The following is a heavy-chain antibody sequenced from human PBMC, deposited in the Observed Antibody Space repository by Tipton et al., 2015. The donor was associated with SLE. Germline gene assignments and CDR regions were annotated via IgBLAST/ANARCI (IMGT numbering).Heavy chain of an antibody. CDR3: AREDGAVTEKGHLAK. CDR2: FYVSGST. V-gene: IGHV4-59*01. Sequence: TLSLTCTISGGSISSYYWTWIRHPPGKGLEWIWYFYVSGSTNYNPSLKSRVTISLDTSKNQFSLSLTSVTAADTAVYYCAREDGAVTEKGHLAKWGQGTLVTGSS. CDR1: GGSISSYY. D-gene: IGHD2-8*02. J-gene: IGHJ4*02.